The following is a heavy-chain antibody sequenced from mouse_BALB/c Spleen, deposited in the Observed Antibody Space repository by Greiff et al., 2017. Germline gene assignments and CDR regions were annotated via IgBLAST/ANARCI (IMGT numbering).Heavy chain of an antibody. J-gene: IGHJ3*01. Sequence: VQLQQSGPELVKPGASVKMSCKASGYTFTSYVMHWVKQKPGQGLEWIGYINPYNDGTKYNEKFKGKATLTSDKSSSTAYMELSSLTSEDSAVYYCARNSNYYGSSYELAWFAYWGQGTLVTVSA. V-gene: IGHV1-14*01. CDR1: GYTFTSYV. CDR3: ARNSNYYGSSYELAWFAY. CDR2: INPYNDGT. D-gene: IGHD1-1*01.